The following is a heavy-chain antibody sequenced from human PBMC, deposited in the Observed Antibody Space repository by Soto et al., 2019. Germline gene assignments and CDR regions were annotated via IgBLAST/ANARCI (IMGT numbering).Heavy chain of an antibody. Sequence: QVQLVQSGTEVRKPGASVKVSCKASGYTFTSYHISWVRQAPGQGLEWMGWISAYNGNTNYPQKLQARVTMTTDTPTSTAYMELRSLRSDDTAVYYFARDSPPPREWGQGPLVTVSS. CDR1: GYTFTSYH. CDR2: ISAYNGNT. CDR3: ARDSPPPRE. J-gene: IGHJ4*02. V-gene: IGHV1-18*01.